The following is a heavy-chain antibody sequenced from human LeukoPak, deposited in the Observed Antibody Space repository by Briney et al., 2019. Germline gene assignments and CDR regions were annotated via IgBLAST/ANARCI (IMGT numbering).Heavy chain of an antibody. V-gene: IGHV1-2*02. CDR2: INPNSGGT. J-gene: IGHJ6*02. CDR3: ARVYYDSSGYYSPNSPYYYYGMDV. CDR1: GYPFTGYY. D-gene: IGHD3-22*01. Sequence: ASVTVSCKASGYPFTGYYLHWVRQAPGQGLEWMGWINPNSGGTNYAQKFQGRVTMTRDTSISTAYMELSRLRSDDTAVYYCARVYYDSSGYYSPNSPYYYYGMDVWGQGTTVTVSS.